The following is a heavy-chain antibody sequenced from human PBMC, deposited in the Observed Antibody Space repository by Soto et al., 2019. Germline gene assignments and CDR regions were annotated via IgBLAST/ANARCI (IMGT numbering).Heavy chain of an antibody. J-gene: IGHJ6*02. CDR3: ARNFCSSANCYRDV. D-gene: IGHD2-2*01. V-gene: IGHV4-61*01. CDR1: GDSVNNNNYY. CDR2: IYYSENT. Sequence: ASETLSLTCNVSGDSVNNNNYYWSWIRQPPGKGLEWIGYIYYSENTNYNPSLKSRVTISVDTSKNQFSLKLRSVTAADTAVYYCARNFCSSANCYRDVCGQGTTVTVSS.